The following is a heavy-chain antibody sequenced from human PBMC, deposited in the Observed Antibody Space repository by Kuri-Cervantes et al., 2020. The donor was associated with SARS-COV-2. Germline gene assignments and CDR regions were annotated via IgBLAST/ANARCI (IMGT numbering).Heavy chain of an antibody. CDR2: INSDGSST. V-gene: IGHV3-74*01. J-gene: IGHJ3*02. CDR1: GFTFSSYW. CDR3: AKDLYPGASPGNPFDAFDI. Sequence: GESLKISCAASGFTFSSYWVHWVRQAPGKGLVWVSRINSDGSSTSYADSVKGRFTISRDNAKNTLYLQMDGLRVEDSAMYYCAKDLYPGASPGNPFDAFDIWGQGTMVTVSS. D-gene: IGHD4-23*01.